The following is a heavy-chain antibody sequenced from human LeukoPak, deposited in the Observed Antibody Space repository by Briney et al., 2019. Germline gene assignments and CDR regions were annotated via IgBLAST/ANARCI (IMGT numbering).Heavy chain of an antibody. Sequence: PGESLRLSCSASGFTFTTYAMHWVRQAPGKGLEHVSTINTNGDDTYYADSVKGRFTISRDNSKKTLYLQMSSLRAEHTAAYYCVKDLRGGGYYTSFDYWGQGTLVTVSS. V-gene: IGHV3-64D*09. CDR1: GFTFTTYA. CDR3: VKDLRGGGYYTSFDY. CDR2: INTNGDDT. J-gene: IGHJ4*02. D-gene: IGHD3-10*01.